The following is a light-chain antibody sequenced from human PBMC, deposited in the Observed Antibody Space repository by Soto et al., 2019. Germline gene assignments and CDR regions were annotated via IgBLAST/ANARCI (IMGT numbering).Light chain of an antibody. J-gene: IGLJ2*01. CDR1: SSDVGTYKY. CDR2: DVS. CDR3: SSYTSSSTPV. V-gene: IGLV2-14*01. Sequence: QSVLTQPASVSGSPGQSITISCTGTSSDVGTYKYVSWYQQHPGKAPKLMIYDVSNRPSGVSNRFSGSKSGNTASLTISGLQAEDEADYYCSSYTSSSTPVFGGGTQLTVL.